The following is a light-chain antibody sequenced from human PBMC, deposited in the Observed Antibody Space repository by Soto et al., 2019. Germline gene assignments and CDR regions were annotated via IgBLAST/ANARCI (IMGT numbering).Light chain of an antibody. CDR1: TGAVTSGHY. J-gene: IGLJ2*01. CDR2: DTS. CDR3: LLSYSGAASVV. Sequence: QAVVTQEPSLTVSPGGTVTHTCGSSTGAVTSGHYPYWFQQKPGQAPRTLIYDTSNKHSWTPARFSGSLLGGKAALTLSGAQPEDEAEYYCLLSYSGAASVVFGGGTKLTVL. V-gene: IGLV7-46*01.